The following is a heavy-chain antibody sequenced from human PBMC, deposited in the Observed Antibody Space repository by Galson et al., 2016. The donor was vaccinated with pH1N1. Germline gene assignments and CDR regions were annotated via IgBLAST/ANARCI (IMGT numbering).Heavy chain of an antibody. Sequence: SLRLSCAASGFTFRAYTMIWVRQAPGKGLEWVSSISGSSNYIYYTDSVKGRFTISRDNARNSLSLQMNSLRAEDTAVYYCARGGMGIPDSGYDMTLHSWGQGTLVTVSS. D-gene: IGHD5-12*01. J-gene: IGHJ4*02. V-gene: IGHV3-21*01. CDR2: ISGSSNYI. CDR1: GFTFRAYT. CDR3: ARGGMGIPDSGYDMTLHS.